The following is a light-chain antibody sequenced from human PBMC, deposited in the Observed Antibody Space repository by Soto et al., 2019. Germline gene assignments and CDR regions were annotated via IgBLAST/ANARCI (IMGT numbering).Light chain of an antibody. CDR3: VLYMGSGLWV. J-gene: IGLJ3*02. CDR2: STN. V-gene: IGLV8-61*01. Sequence: QAVVTQEPSFSVSPGGTVTLTCGLSSGSVSTSYYPSWYQQTPGQPPRTLIYSTNTRSSGVPDRFSGSIRGNKAALTITGAQADDDSDYYCVLYMGSGLWVFGGGTKLTVL. CDR1: SGSVSTSYY.